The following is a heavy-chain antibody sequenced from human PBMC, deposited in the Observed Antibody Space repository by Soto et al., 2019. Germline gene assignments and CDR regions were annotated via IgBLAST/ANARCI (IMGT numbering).Heavy chain of an antibody. V-gene: IGHV4-39*01. CDR2: IYSSENT. D-gene: IGHD2-2*03. J-gene: IGHJ6*02. Sequence: SETLSLTCTVSGCSVSSSSYSWGWIRQSPGKGLEWIGTIYSSENTYYNPSLLSRVTISVDTSKNEFSLRLGSVTAADTAVYYCARLNGNCISTNCHGYYGMDVWGQGTTVT. CDR3: ARLNGNCISTNCHGYYGMDV. CDR1: GCSVSSSSYS.